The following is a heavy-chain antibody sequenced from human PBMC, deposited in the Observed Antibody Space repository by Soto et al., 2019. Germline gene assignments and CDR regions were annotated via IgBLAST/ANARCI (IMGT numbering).Heavy chain of an antibody. CDR1: GITVSGK. V-gene: IGHV3-73*01. CDR3: TRVGDSRIYYYYYGMDV. Sequence: GGSLRLSCAVSGITVSGKKYITWVRQAPGKGLEWVSALYSTFGTYYATAYAASVKGRFTISRDDSKNTAYLQMNSLKTEDTAVYYCTRVGDSRIYYYYYGMDVWGQGTTVTVSS. CDR2: LYSTFGTYYAT. J-gene: IGHJ6*02. D-gene: IGHD3-22*01.